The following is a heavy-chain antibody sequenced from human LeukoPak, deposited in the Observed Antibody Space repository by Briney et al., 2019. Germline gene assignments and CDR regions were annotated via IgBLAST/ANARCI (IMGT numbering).Heavy chain of an antibody. CDR2: ISGSGGST. V-gene: IGHV3-23*01. CDR1: GFTFSSYA. CDR3: AKGSGYSYGHSDY. J-gene: IGHJ4*02. Sequence: QAGGSLRLSCAASGFTFSSYAMSWVRQAPGKGLEWVSAISGSGGSTYYADSVKGRFTISRDNSKSTLYLQMNSLRAEDTAVYYCAKGSGYSYGHSDYWGQGTLVTVSS. D-gene: IGHD5-18*01.